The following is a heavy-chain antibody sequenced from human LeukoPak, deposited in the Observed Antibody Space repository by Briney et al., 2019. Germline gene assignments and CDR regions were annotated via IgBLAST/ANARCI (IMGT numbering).Heavy chain of an antibody. CDR1: GGSFSGYY. CDR3: ARDGTKEYYFDY. J-gene: IGHJ4*02. D-gene: IGHD1-26*01. CDR2: INHSGST. V-gene: IGHV4-34*01. Sequence: SETLSLTCAVYGGSFSGYYWSWIRQPPGKGLEWIGEINHSGSTNYNPSLKSRVTISVDTSKNQFSLKLSSVTAADTAVYYCARDGTKEYYFDYWGQGTLVTVSS.